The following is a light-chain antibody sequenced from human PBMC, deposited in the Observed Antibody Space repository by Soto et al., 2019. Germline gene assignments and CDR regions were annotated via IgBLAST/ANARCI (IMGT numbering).Light chain of an antibody. J-gene: IGKJ3*01. CDR2: AAS. Sequence: EILLTQSPRTLSLSPGEGVTLSCRASQSVTVNSLAWYQQKPGQAPRLLIYAASTRAAAVPDRFTGSGSGTDFALTISRLEPEDFGVYSCQQYGDSPLTSGPGTKVDIK. CDR1: QSVTVNS. CDR3: QQYGDSPLT. V-gene: IGKV3-20*01.